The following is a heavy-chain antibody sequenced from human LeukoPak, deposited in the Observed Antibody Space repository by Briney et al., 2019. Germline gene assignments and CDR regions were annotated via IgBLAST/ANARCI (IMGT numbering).Heavy chain of an antibody. J-gene: IGHJ4*02. CDR3: AKSMVRGVIITNFDY. Sequence: GGSLRLSCAASGFTFSSYAMSWVRQAPGKGLEWVSAISGSGGSTYYADSVKGRFTISRDNSKNTLYLQMNSLRAEDTAVYYCAKSMVRGVIITNFDYWGQGTLVTVSS. CDR2: ISGSGGST. CDR1: GFTFSSYA. D-gene: IGHD3-10*01. V-gene: IGHV3-23*01.